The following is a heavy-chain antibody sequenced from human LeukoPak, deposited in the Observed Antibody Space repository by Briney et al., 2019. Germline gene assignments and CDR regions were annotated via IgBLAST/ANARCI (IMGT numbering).Heavy chain of an antibody. CDR3: ARGTRSSWEHENDAFDI. CDR1: GDSISSGSYY. J-gene: IGHJ3*02. CDR2: IYVSGTT. D-gene: IGHD6-13*01. V-gene: IGHV4-61*02. Sequence: SETLSLTCIVSGDSISSGSYYWTWIRQPAGKGLEWIGRIYVSGTTNYNPSLKSRVTISVDTSKNQFSLKLSSVTAADTAVYYCARGTRSSWEHENDAFDIWGQGTMVTVSS.